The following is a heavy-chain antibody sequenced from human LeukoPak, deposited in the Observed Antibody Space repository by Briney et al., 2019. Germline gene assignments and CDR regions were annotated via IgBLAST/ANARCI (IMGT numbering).Heavy chain of an antibody. J-gene: IGHJ4*02. Sequence: PVKVSCKASGGTFSSYAISWVRQAPGQGLEWMGGIIPIFGTANYAQKFQGRVTITADKSTSTAYMELSSLRSEDTAVYYCARGIFYCGGDCPLDYWGQGTLVTVSS. CDR3: ARGIFYCGGDCPLDY. CDR2: IIPIFGTA. CDR1: GGTFSSYA. D-gene: IGHD2-21*02. V-gene: IGHV1-69*06.